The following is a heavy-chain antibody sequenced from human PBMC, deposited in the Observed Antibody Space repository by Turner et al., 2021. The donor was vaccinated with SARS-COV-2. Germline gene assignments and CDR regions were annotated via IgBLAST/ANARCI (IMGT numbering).Heavy chain of an antibody. CDR1: GGTFSSFI. J-gene: IGHJ2*01. Sequence: QVKLVQSGAEVRKPGSSVQGSCRASGGTFSSFIINWVRQAPGQGLEWMGGISPLPGIANYAQKFQGRVTVTADTSTSTVYMELSSLRSEDTAVYYCARPTSCGGDCYYFDLWGRGTLVTVSS. D-gene: IGHD2-21*02. CDR3: ARPTSCGGDCYYFDL. CDR2: ISPLPGIA. V-gene: IGHV1-69*02.